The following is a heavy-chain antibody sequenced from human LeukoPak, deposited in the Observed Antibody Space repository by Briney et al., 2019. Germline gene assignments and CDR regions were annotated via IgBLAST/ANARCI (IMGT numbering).Heavy chain of an antibody. V-gene: IGHV3-30-3*01. Sequence: GGSLRLSCAASGFTFSSYAMHWVRQAPGKGLEWVAVISYDGSNKYYADSVKGRFTISRDNSKNTLYLQMNSLRSEDTAVYYCRGGESGDYYYGMDVWGQGTTVTVSS. CDR2: ISYDGSNK. CDR3: RGGESGDYYYGMDV. CDR1: GFTFSSYA. D-gene: IGHD3-10*01. J-gene: IGHJ6*02.